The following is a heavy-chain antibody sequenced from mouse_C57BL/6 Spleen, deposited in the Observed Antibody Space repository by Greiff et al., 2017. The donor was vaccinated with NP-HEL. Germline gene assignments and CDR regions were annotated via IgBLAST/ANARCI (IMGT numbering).Heavy chain of an antibody. J-gene: IGHJ3*01. V-gene: IGHV10-3*01. CDR1: GFTFNTSA. Sequence: EVHLVESGGGLVQPKGSLKLSCAASGFTFNTSAMHWVRQAPGKGLEWVARIRSKSSNYATYYADSVKDRFTISRDDSQSMLYLQMNNLKTEDTAMYCCVRDGAYYSNYDGFAYWGQGTLVTVAA. CDR2: IRSKSSNYAT. D-gene: IGHD2-5*01. CDR3: VRDGAYYSNYDGFAY.